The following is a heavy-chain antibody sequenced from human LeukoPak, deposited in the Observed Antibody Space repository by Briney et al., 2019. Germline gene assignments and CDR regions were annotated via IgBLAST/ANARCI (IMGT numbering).Heavy chain of an antibody. V-gene: IGHV3-53*01. J-gene: IGHJ3*02. CDR2: IYSGGST. CDR3: ARVRGGSGSSYAADAFDI. Sequence: GGSLRLSCAASGFTVSSNYMSWVRQAPGKGLEWVSVIYSGGSTYYADSVKGRFTISRDNAKSTLYLQMNSLRAEDTAVYYCARVRGGSGSSYAADAFDIWGQGTMVTVSS. D-gene: IGHD1-26*01. CDR1: GFTVSSNY.